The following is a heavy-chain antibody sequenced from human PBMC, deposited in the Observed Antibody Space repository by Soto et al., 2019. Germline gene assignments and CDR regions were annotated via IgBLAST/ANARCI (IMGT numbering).Heavy chain of an antibody. J-gene: IGHJ5*02. CDR3: ARVTYCSGGSCYSWFDP. CDR1: GYTFTSYG. D-gene: IGHD2-15*01. CDR2: ISAYNGNT. V-gene: IGHV1-18*01. Sequence: ASVKVSCKASGYTFTSYGISWVRQAPGQGLEWMGWISAYNGNTNYAQKLQGRVTMTTDTSTSTAYMELRSLRSDDKAVYYCARVTYCSGGSCYSWFDPWGQGTLVTVSS.